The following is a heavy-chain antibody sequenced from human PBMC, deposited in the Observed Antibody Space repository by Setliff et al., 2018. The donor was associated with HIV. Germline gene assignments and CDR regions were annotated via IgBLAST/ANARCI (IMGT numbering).Heavy chain of an antibody. J-gene: IGHJ6*03. Sequence: SETLSLTCTVSGGSISSLYWSWIRQPPGKGLEWIGYIYYSGSTNYNPSLKSRVTISVDTSKNQLSLRLTSVTAADTGVYYCARLRDPPGTSWIFYYYYMDLWGGGTTVTVSS. D-gene: IGHD6-13*01. V-gene: IGHV4-59*08. CDR1: GGSISSLY. CDR2: IYYSGST. CDR3: ARLRDPPGTSWIFYYYYMDL.